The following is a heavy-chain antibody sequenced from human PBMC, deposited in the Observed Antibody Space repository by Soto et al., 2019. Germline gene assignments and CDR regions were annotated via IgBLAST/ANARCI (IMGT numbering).Heavy chain of an antibody. D-gene: IGHD1-7*01. Sequence: GGSLRLSCAASGFTFSSYGMHWVRQAPGKGLEWVAVISYDGSNKYYADSVKGRFTISRDNSKNTLYLQMNSLRAEDTAVYYCAIENSITGTTPSNYWGQGTLVTVSS. V-gene: IGHV3-30*03. CDR1: GFTFSSYG. J-gene: IGHJ4*02. CDR2: ISYDGSNK. CDR3: AIENSITGTTPSNY.